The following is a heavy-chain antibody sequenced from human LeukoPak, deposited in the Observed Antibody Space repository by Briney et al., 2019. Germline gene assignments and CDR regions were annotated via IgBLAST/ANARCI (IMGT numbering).Heavy chain of an antibody. Sequence: PSETLSLTCTVSGGSISSSSYYWGWIRQPPGKGLEWIGSIYYSGSTYYNPSLKSRVTISVDTSKNQFSLKLSSVTAADTAVYYCARGYSSSWYSPHYYYYMDVWGKGTTVTVSS. CDR3: ARGYSSSWYSPHYYYYMDV. V-gene: IGHV4-39*07. D-gene: IGHD6-13*01. CDR2: IYYSGST. J-gene: IGHJ6*03. CDR1: GGSISSSSYY.